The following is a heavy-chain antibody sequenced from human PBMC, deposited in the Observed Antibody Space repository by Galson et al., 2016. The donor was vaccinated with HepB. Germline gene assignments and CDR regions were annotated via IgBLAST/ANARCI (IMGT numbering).Heavy chain of an antibody. J-gene: IGHJ4*02. Sequence: SLRLSCAASGFTFRNYAFHWVRQTPDQRLEWVALISYGESKDFYADSVRGRFTVSRDNTNNTVFLQMDSLRPEDTAIYYCARDTPDYSGNFDYWGQGALVSVSS. CDR2: ISYGESKD. CDR3: ARDTPDYSGNFDY. D-gene: IGHD4-11*01. CDR1: GFTFRNYA. V-gene: IGHV3-30*04.